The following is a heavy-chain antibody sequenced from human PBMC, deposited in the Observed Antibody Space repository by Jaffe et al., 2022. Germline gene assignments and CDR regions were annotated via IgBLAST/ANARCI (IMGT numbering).Heavy chain of an antibody. CDR1: GFTFDDYA. V-gene: IGHV3-43D*04. CDR2: ISWDGGST. J-gene: IGHJ4*02. D-gene: IGHD6-19*01. Sequence: EVQLVESGGVVVQPGGSLRLSCAASGFTFDDYAMHWVRQAPGKGLEWVSLISWDGGSTYYADSVKGRFTISRDNSKNSLYLQMNSLRAEDTALYYCAKDYSSGWYGFDYWGQGTLVTVSS. CDR3: AKDYSSGWYGFDY.